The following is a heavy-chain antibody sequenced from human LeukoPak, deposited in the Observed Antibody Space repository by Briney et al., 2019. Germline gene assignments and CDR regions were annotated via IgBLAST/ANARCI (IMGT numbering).Heavy chain of an antibody. J-gene: IGHJ5*02. D-gene: IGHD2-15*01. CDR2: ISAYNGNT. Sequence: GASVKVSCKASGYMFTSYGINWVRQAPGQGREWMGWISAYNGNTNYAQKLQGRVTMTTDTSTSTAYMELRSLRSDDPAVYYCARDRRSGGSTNWFDHWGQGTLVTVSS. CDR3: ARDRRSGGSTNWFDH. V-gene: IGHV1-18*01. CDR1: GYMFTSYG.